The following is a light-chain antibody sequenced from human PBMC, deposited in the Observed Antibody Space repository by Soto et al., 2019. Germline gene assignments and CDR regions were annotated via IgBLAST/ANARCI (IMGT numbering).Light chain of an antibody. J-gene: IGKJ3*01. V-gene: IGKV1-27*01. CDR2: AAS. CDR3: QQFNSYPGGFT. CDR1: QAIRNN. Sequence: DIQMTQSPSSLSASVGDRVTITCRASQAIRNNLAWYQQQPGKAPKLLMYAASTLHSGVPSRFSGSGSGTDFTLTISSLQPEDFATYYCQQFNSYPGGFTFGPGT.